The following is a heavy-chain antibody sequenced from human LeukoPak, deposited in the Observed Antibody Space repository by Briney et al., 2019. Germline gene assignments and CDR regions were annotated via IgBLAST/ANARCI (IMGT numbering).Heavy chain of an antibody. CDR1: GYAFTDNY. D-gene: IGHD2-2*02. CDR3: ARAFGPAAILGGY. J-gene: IGHJ4*02. V-gene: IGHV1-2*02. Sequence: ASVKVSCKASGYAFTDNYIHWVRQAPGQGLEWMGWINPNSGGTNYAQKFQGRVTMTRDTSISTAYMELSSLRFEDTAVYYCARAFGPAAILGGYWGQGTLVTVSS. CDR2: INPNSGGT.